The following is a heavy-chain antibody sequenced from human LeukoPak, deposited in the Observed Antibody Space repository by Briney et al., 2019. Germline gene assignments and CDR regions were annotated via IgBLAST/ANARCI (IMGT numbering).Heavy chain of an antibody. CDR2: IYYSGST. J-gene: IGHJ3*02. CDR3: ARMGDAFDI. V-gene: IGHV4-59*01. D-gene: IGHD3-16*01. Sequence: PSETLSLACTVSGGSISGSYWNWIRQPPGKGLEWIGYIYYSGSTNYNPSLKSRVTISVDTSKNQFSLKLSSVTAADTAFYYCARMGDAFDIWGQGTMVTVSS. CDR1: GGSISGSY.